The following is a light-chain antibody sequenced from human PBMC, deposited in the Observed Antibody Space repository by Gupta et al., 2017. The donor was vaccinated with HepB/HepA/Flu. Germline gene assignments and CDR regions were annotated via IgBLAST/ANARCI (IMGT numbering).Light chain of an antibody. CDR1: QSISVW. Sequence: IQMTKSPPPLSASVGDRVTITCRASQSISVWLAWYQQKPGKAPKLLIYKASSLQSGVPSRFSGSESGTEFTLTISSLQPEDFASYYCQQYNSYPWTFGQGTKVEIK. CDR3: QQYNSYPWT. CDR2: KAS. V-gene: IGKV1-5*03. J-gene: IGKJ1*01.